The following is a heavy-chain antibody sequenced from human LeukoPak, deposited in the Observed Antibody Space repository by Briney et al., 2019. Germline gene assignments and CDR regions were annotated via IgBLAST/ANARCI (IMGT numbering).Heavy chain of an antibody. V-gene: IGHV4-59*12. D-gene: IGHD6-19*01. CDR3: ARGQSGWTLYAFDI. Sequence: SETLSLTCTVSGGSISSYYWSWIRQPPGKGLEWIGYIYYSGSTNYNPSLKSRVTISVDTSKNQFSLKLSSVTAADTAVYYCARGQSGWTLYAFDIWGQGTMVTVSS. J-gene: IGHJ3*02. CDR2: IYYSGST. CDR1: GGSISSYY.